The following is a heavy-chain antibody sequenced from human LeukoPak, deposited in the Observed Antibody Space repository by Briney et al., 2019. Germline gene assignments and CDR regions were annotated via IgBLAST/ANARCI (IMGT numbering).Heavy chain of an antibody. CDR1: SGSINSYH. V-gene: IGHV4-59*01. Sequence: SETLSLTCTVSSGSINSYHWSWIRQTPDQGLEWIGYIFYKGTTNYNPSLKSRVTISLDTSKNQFSLKLTSVAAADTAVYYCARLIAVTGKVDYFASWGLGTLVTVSS. CDR3: ARLIAVTGKVDYFAS. CDR2: IFYKGTT. J-gene: IGHJ4*02. D-gene: IGHD6-19*01.